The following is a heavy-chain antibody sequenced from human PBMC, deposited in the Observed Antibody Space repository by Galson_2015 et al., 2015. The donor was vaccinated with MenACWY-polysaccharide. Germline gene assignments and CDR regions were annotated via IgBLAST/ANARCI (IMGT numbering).Heavy chain of an antibody. CDR3: AKGVRGSPTVTTYFDY. CDR2: ISGSGGST. Sequence: SLRLSCAASGFTFSSYAMSWVRQAPGKGLEWVSAISGSGGSTYYADSVKGRFTISRDNSKNTLYLQMNSLRAEDTAVYYCAKGVRGSPTVTTYFDYWGQGTLVTVSS. CDR1: GFTFSSYA. D-gene: IGHD4-17*01. V-gene: IGHV3-23*01. J-gene: IGHJ4*02.